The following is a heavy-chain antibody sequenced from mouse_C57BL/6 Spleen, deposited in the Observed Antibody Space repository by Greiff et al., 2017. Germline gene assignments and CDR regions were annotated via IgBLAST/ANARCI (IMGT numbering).Heavy chain of an antibody. D-gene: IGHD1-1*01. CDR2: IDPNNGGT. V-gene: IGHV1-18*01. CDR1: GYTFTDYN. Sequence: EVQLQQSGPELVKPGASVKIPCKASGYTFTDYNMDWVKQSHGKSLEWIGDIDPNNGGTIYNQKFKGKATLTVDKSSSTAYMELRSLTSEDTAVYYCARRGSSYEAMDYWGQGTSVTVSS. CDR3: ARRGSSYEAMDY. J-gene: IGHJ4*01.